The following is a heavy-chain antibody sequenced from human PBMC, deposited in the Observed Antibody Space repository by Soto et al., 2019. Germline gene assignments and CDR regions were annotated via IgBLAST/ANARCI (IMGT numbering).Heavy chain of an antibody. CDR1: GFTFSSYA. CDR2: ISIRGGDE. CDR3: ARGTIVARQHLDY. J-gene: IGHJ4*02. Sequence: QVQLVESGVGVVQPGTSLRLSCAASGFTFSSYAMHWARQAPGKGLEWVTVISIRGGDEYYAESVRGRFTISRDDSKNTLYLQMDSLRVEDTAVYYCARGTIVARQHLDYWGQGTLVTVSS. D-gene: IGHD6-6*01. V-gene: IGHV3-30*03.